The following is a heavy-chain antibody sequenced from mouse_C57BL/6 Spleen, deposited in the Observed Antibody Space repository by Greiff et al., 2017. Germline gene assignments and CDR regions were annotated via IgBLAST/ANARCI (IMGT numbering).Heavy chain of an antibody. V-gene: IGHV1-22*01. CDR1: GYTFTDYN. J-gene: IGHJ2*01. CDR3: ARAFITTVDY. D-gene: IGHD1-1*01. CDR2: INPNNGGT. Sequence: EVMLVESGPELVKPGASVKMSCKASGYTFTDYNMHWVKQSHGKSLEWIGYINPNNGGTSYNQKFKGKATLTVNKSSSTAYMERRSLTSEDSAVYYCARAFITTVDYWGQGTTLTVSS.